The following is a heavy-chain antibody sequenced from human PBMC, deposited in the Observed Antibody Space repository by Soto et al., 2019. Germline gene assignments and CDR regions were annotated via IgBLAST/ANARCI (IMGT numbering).Heavy chain of an antibody. J-gene: IGHJ4*02. V-gene: IGHV3-64*01. Sequence: GGSLRHSCAASGFTFSNYAMHWVRQAPGKGLEYVSAISSNGGSTYYANSVKGRFTISRDNSKNTLYLQMGSLRAEDMAVYYCARSKGSSYDYWGQGTLVTVSS. D-gene: IGHD6-6*01. CDR1: GFTFSNYA. CDR3: ARSKGSSYDY. CDR2: ISSNGGST.